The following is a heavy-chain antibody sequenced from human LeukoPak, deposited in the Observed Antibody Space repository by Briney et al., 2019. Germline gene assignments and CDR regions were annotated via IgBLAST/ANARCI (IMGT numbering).Heavy chain of an antibody. CDR2: ISSSSRSI. CDR1: GFTFDSYS. CDR3: VRVETYGVNCEDAFDL. D-gene: IGHD1-1*01. V-gene: IGHV3-21*01. J-gene: IGHJ3*01. Sequence: GGSLRLSCAASGFTFDSYSIKWVRQAPGKGLEFVSGISSSSRSIDYADSVKGRFTISRDNAKNSVYLEMTSLRAEDTAFYYCVRVETYGVNCEDAFDLWGQGTMVTVSS.